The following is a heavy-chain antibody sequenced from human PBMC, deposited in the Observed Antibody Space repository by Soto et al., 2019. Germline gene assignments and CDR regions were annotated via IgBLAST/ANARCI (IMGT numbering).Heavy chain of an antibody. CDR3: ARESTYYDILTGYVGGGFDY. CDR2: IYYSGST. J-gene: IGHJ4*02. V-gene: IGHV4-39*01. CDR1: GGSISSSSYY. Sequence: SETLSLTCTVSGGSISSSSYYWGWIRQPPGKGLEWIGSIYYSGSTYYNPSLKSRITISVDTSKNQFSLKLSSVTAADTAVYYCARESTYYDILTGYVGGGFDYWGQGTLVTVSS. D-gene: IGHD3-9*01.